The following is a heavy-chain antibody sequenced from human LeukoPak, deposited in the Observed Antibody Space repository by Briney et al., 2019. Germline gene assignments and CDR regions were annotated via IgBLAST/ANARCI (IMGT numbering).Heavy chain of an antibody. CDR3: ARSYDSSGYYYSHYFDY. CDR2: ISYDGSNK. D-gene: IGHD3-22*01. J-gene: IGHJ4*02. CDR1: GFTFSSYA. V-gene: IGHV3-30-3*01. Sequence: GGSLRLSCAASGFTFSSYAMHWVRQAPGKGLEWVAVISYDGSNKHYADSVKGRFTISRDNSKNTLYLQMNSLRAEDTAVYYCARSYDSSGYYYSHYFDYWGQGTLVTVSS.